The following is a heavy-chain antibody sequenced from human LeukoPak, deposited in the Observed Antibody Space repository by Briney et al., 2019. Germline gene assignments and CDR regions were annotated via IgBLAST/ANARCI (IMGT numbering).Heavy chain of an antibody. CDR3: ARDRGSNSDGYYSLDY. V-gene: IGHV4-30-2*01. Sequence: PSETLSLTCAVSVGSISSGGYSWTWVRQPPGKGLEWIQYVYHIGGTNYNQTRKSRVSISVGRSTNQFALALSSVTAADTAVYYCARDRGSNSDGYYSLDYWGQGTLITASS. J-gene: IGHJ4*02. D-gene: IGHD5-24*01. CDR1: VGSISSGGYS. CDR2: VYHIGGT.